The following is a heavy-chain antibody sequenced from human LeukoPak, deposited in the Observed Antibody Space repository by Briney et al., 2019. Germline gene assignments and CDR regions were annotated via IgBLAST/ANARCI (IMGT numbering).Heavy chain of an antibody. CDR2: ISGSGGST. Sequence: GGSLRLSCTASGFTFSSYAMNWVRQAPGKGLEWVSAISGSGGSTYYADSVKGRFTISKDNSKNTLYLQMNSLRAEDTAVYYCAKWLTAAIRGHYCGMDVWGQGTTVTVSS. J-gene: IGHJ6*02. V-gene: IGHV3-23*01. CDR3: AKWLTAAIRGHYCGMDV. CDR1: GFTFSSYA. D-gene: IGHD2-2*02.